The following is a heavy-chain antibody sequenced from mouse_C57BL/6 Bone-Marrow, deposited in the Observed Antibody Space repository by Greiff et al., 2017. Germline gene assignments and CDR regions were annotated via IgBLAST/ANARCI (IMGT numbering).Heavy chain of an antibody. CDR1: GYTFTSYW. Sequence: QVQLQQSGAELAKPGASVKLSCKASGYTFTSYWMHWVKQRPGQGLEWIGYINPSSGYTKYNQKFKDKATLTADTSSSTAYMQLSSLTYEDSAVYYCYHFDYWGKGTTLTVSS. V-gene: IGHV1-7*01. J-gene: IGHJ2*01. CDR3: YHFDY. CDR2: INPSSGYT.